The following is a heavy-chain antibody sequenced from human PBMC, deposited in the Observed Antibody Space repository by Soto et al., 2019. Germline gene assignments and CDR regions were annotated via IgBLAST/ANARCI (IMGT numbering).Heavy chain of an antibody. CDR1: GYTSTTYY. J-gene: IGHJ4*02. CDR3: ARAARGGGGFDY. CDR2: INPSGGTT. Sequence: ASVKVSCKASGYTSTTYYMHWVRQAPGQGLGWVGIINPSGGTTSYAQKFQGRVTMTRDTSTSTVYLELSSLRSDDTAVYYCARAARGGGGFDYWGQGTLVTVSS. V-gene: IGHV1-46*01. D-gene: IGHD3-16*01.